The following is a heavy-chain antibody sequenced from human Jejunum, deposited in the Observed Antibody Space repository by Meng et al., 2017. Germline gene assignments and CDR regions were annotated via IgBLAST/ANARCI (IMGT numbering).Heavy chain of an antibody. J-gene: IGHJ2*01. CDR1: GASMSSGNYY. D-gene: IGHD1-1*01. CDR2: IYYSGST. V-gene: IGHV4-31*01. CDR3: ARVNWTSSYWYFDL. Sequence: GPGLVKPSPTLSLTCTVSGASMSSGNYYWTWIRQHPGKGLEWIGYIYYSGSTYYNPSLQSLVTISIDMSESQFSLKLTSVTAADTAVYYCARVNWTSSYWYFDLWGRGTLVTVSS.